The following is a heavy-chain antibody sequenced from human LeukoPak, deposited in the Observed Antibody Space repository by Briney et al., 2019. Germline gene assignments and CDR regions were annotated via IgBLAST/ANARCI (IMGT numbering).Heavy chain of an antibody. V-gene: IGHV5-10-1*01. CDR1: GYSTTTYW. D-gene: IGHD4-11*01. Sequence: GESLKISSKGSGYSTTTYWISWLRQMPGKGLECLGRIDPSDSYTNFSPSFQGHVTISADQSISTAYLQWSSLKASDTAMHYCARPHSNYANWFDPWGQGTLVTVSS. J-gene: IGHJ5*02. CDR3: ARPHSNYANWFDP. CDR2: IDPSDSYT.